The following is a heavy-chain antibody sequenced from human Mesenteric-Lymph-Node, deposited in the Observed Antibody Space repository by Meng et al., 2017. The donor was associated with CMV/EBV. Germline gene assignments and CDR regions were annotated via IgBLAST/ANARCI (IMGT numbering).Heavy chain of an antibody. CDR1: DGSFSNYY. D-gene: IGHD2-2*01. CDR3: ATAPRYQLPVF. J-gene: IGHJ4*02. Sequence: SETLSLTCAVDDGSFSNYYWSWIRQSPGKGLEWIGEINDSGNTNYNPSLKSRVTISVDTSKSQFSLKVNSVTAADTAVYYCATAPRYQLPVFWGQGTLVTVSS. V-gene: IGHV4-34*01. CDR2: INDSGNT.